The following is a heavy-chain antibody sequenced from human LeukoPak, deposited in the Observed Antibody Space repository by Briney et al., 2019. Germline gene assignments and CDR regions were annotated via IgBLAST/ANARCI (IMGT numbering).Heavy chain of an antibody. D-gene: IGHD3-22*01. CDR3: ARAPKDSSGYYLGYWYFDL. CDR1: GYTFTGYY. Sequence: ASVKVSCKASGYTFTGYYMHWVRQAPGQGLEWMGWINPNSGGTNYAQKFQGRVTMTRDTSISTAYMELSRLRSDDTAVYYCARAPKDSSGYYLGYWYFDLWGRGALVTVSS. CDR2: INPNSGGT. V-gene: IGHV1-2*02. J-gene: IGHJ2*01.